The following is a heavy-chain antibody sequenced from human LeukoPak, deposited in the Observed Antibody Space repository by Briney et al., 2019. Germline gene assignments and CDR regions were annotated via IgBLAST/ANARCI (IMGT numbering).Heavy chain of an antibody. D-gene: IGHD6-13*01. CDR2: IYTSGTT. Sequence: PSETLSLTCTVSGDSISNYYWTWIRQPAGKGLEWIGRIYTSGTTNYSPSLKSRVTMSVDTSKNQFSLKLSSVTAADTAVYCCARSLAAAEFDIWGQGTMVTVSS. CDR3: ARSLAAAEFDI. J-gene: IGHJ3*02. CDR1: GDSISNYY. V-gene: IGHV4-4*07.